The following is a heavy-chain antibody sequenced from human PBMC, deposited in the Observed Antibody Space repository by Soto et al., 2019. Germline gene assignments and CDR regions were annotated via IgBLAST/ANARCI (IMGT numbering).Heavy chain of an antibody. D-gene: IGHD4-4*01. CDR3: AKGGMTTPAYYYGMDV. CDR2: ISYDGSNK. Sequence: QVQLVESGGGVVQPGRSLRLSCAASGFTFSSYGMHWVRQAPGKGLEWVAVISYDGSNKYYADSVKGRFTISRDNSKNRLYLQMNSLRAEDTAVYYCAKGGMTTPAYYYGMDVWGQGTTVTVSS. J-gene: IGHJ6*02. V-gene: IGHV3-30*18. CDR1: GFTFSSYG.